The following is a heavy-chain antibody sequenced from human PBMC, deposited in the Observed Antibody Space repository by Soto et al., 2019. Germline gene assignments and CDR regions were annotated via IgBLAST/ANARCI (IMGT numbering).Heavy chain of an antibody. Sequence: SQTLSLTCAVSGGSSTSSNSWSWVRQPPGKGLEWIGEIYHSGSTNYNPSLKSRVTISVDKSKNQFSLKLSSVTAADTAVYYCATDSGYDFGDFDYWGQGTLVTVSS. CDR2: IYHSGST. V-gene: IGHV4-4*02. J-gene: IGHJ4*02. CDR3: ATDSGYDFGDFDY. CDR1: GGSSTSSNS. D-gene: IGHD5-12*01.